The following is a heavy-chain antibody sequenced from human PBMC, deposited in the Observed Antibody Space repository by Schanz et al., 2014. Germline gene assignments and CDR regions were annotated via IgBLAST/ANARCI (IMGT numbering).Heavy chain of an antibody. CDR1: GFTLSSYA. CDR2: ISYDGSNK. D-gene: IGHD3-10*01. CDR3: ARANYRRKINFDY. Sequence: VQLVESGGGVVQPGRSLRLSCAAYGFTLSSYAMHWVRQAPGKGLEWVAVISYDGSNKYYADSVKGRFTISRDSPKNTLYLQMNSLRAEDTAVYYCARANYRRKINFDYWGRGTLVTVSS. J-gene: IGHJ4*02. V-gene: IGHV3-30-3*01.